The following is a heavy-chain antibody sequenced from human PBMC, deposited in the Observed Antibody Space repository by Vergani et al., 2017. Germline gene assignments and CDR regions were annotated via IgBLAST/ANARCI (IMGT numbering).Heavy chain of an antibody. CDR1: GFTFDDYA. CDR3: AKDMGGYDYGPLDY. CDR2: ISWNSGSI. V-gene: IGHV3-9*03. J-gene: IGHJ4*02. D-gene: IGHD5-12*01. Sequence: EVQLVESGGGFVQPGRSLRLSCAASGFTFDDYAIHWVPQAPGKGLEWVSGISWNSGSIGYADSVKGRFTISRDNAKNSLYLQMNSLRAEDMALYYCAKDMGGYDYGPLDYWGQGTLVTVSS.